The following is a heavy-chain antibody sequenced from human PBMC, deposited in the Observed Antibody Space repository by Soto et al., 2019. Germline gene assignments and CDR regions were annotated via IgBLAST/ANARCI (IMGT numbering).Heavy chain of an antibody. V-gene: IGHV3-9*01. CDR2: ISWNSHSV. J-gene: IGHJ4*01. Sequence: PGGSLRLSCAASGFTFSSYSMNWVRQAPGKGLEWVSGISWNSHSVGYADSVKGRFTISRDNAKNSLYLQMSSLRLEDTGLYYCATFGARVVTGFRSFDYWGHGTLVTVSS. D-gene: IGHD2-21*02. CDR3: ATFGARVVTGFRSFDY. CDR1: GFTFSSYS.